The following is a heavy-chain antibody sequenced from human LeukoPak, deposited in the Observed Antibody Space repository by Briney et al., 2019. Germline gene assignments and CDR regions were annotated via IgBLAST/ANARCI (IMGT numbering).Heavy chain of an antibody. V-gene: IGHV3-23*01. Sequence: GGSLRLSCAASGFTFNTYAMTWVRQAPGKGLEWVSTITGGGGSTYYADSVKGRFTISRDNSKNTLYLQMSSLRAEDTAVYYCAKEQSRYYFDYWGRGTLVTVSS. CDR1: GFTFNTYA. J-gene: IGHJ4*02. CDR2: ITGGGGST. D-gene: IGHD4-11*01. CDR3: AKEQSRYYFDY.